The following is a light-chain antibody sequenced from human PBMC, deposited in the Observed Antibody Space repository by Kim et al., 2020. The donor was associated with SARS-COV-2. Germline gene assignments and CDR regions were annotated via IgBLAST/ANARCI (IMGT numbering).Light chain of an antibody. CDR2: RNN. Sequence: GQRVTISCSGSSSNSGSNYVYWYQQLPGTAPKLLIYRNNQRPSWVPDRFSGSKSGTSASLAISGLRSEDEADYYCAAWDDSLSGPVFGGGTKLTVL. CDR3: AAWDDSLSGPV. CDR1: SSNSGSNY. V-gene: IGLV1-47*01. J-gene: IGLJ2*01.